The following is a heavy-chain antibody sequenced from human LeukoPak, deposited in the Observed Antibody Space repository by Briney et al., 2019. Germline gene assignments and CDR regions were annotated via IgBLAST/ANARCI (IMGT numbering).Heavy chain of an antibody. V-gene: IGHV4-59*08. CDR3: ARVKYSSGSTSSWFDP. CDR2: IEYSGGT. D-gene: IGHD3-10*01. Sequence: SETLSLTCTVSGGSISNYHWSWFRQPPGTGLEWIGYIEYSGGTTYNSSLKSRVTISVDTSKNQLSLKLNSVTAADTAVYYCARVKYSSGSTSSWFDPWGQGTPVAVSS. J-gene: IGHJ5*02. CDR1: GGSISNYH.